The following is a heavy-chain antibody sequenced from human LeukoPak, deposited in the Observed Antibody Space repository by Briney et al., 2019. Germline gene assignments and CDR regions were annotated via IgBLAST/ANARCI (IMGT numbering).Heavy chain of an antibody. Sequence: SVNVSCKASGYTFTGYYMHWVRQAPGQGLEGMGWLDPNSGCTNYAQKFQGRVTMTRDTSISTAYIEMNRLRSDDTAVYYCARTRSLGIAGYFDYWGQGSLVTVSS. V-gene: IGHV1-2*02. J-gene: IGHJ4*02. D-gene: IGHD6-13*01. CDR2: LDPNSGCT. CDR1: GYTFTGYY. CDR3: ARTRSLGIAGYFDY.